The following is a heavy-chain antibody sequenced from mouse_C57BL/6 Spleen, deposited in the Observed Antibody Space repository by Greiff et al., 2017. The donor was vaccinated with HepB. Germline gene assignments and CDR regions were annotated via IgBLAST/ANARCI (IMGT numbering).Heavy chain of an antibody. J-gene: IGHJ2*01. Sequence: EVKLMESGGGLVKPGGSLKLSCAASGFTFSSYAMSWVRQTPEKRLEWVATISDGGSYTYYPDNVKGRFTISRDNAKNNLYLQMSHLKSEDTAMYYCARDRDYYGSRYFDYWGQGTTLTVSS. CDR3: ARDRDYYGSRYFDY. D-gene: IGHD1-1*01. CDR1: GFTFSSYA. V-gene: IGHV5-4*01. CDR2: ISDGGSYT.